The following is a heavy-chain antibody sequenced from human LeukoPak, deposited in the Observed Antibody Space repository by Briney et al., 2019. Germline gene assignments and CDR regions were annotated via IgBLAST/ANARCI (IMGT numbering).Heavy chain of an antibody. Sequence: GASVKVSCKASGYTFTSYYIHWVRQAPGQELEWMGWMDPNGGGTNYAQKLEGRVIMTRDTSINTAYMELSRLKSDDTAVYYCARDVDSVVVTAIGDWGQGTLVTVSS. V-gene: IGHV1-2*02. D-gene: IGHD2-21*02. CDR1: GYTFTSYY. CDR3: ARDVDSVVVTAIGD. CDR2: MDPNGGGT. J-gene: IGHJ4*02.